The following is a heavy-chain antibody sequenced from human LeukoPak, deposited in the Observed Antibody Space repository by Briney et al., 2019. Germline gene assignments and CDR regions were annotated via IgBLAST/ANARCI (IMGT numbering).Heavy chain of an antibody. J-gene: IGHJ4*02. V-gene: IGHV1-24*01. CDR1: GYTLTELS. D-gene: IGHD3-10*01. Sequence: ASVKVSCKVSGYTLTELSMHWVRQAPGKGLEWMGGFDPEDGGTIYAQKFQGRVTITEDTSTDTAYMELSSLRSEDTAVYYCATTPTMVRCCFDYWGQGTLVTVSS. CDR2: FDPEDGGT. CDR3: ATTPTMVRCCFDY.